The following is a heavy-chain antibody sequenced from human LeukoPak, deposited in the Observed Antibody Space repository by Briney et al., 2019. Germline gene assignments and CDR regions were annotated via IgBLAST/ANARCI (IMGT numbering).Heavy chain of an antibody. CDR2: ISSSGSTI. Sequence: SGGSLRLSCAASGFTFSSYEMNWVRQAPGKGLGWVSYISSSGSTIYYADSVKGRFTISRDNAKNSLYLQMNSLRAEDTAVYYCARQYYDFWSGYYTWGQGTLVTVSS. J-gene: IGHJ4*02. D-gene: IGHD3-3*01. V-gene: IGHV3-48*03. CDR1: GFTFSSYE. CDR3: ARQYYDFWSGYYT.